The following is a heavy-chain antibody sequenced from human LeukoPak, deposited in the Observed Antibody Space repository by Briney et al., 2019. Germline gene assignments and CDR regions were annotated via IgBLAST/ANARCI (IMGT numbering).Heavy chain of an antibody. CDR1: GGSISSYY. D-gene: IGHD6-19*01. V-gene: IGHV4-59*08. CDR3: ARHGAGYSSGWSDY. J-gene: IGHJ4*02. Sequence: SETLSLTCTVSGGSISSYYWSWIRQPPGKGLEWIGYIYYSGSINYNPSLKSRVTISVDTSKNQFSLKLSSVTAADTAVYYCARHGAGYSSGWSDYWGQGTLVTVSS. CDR2: IYYSGSI.